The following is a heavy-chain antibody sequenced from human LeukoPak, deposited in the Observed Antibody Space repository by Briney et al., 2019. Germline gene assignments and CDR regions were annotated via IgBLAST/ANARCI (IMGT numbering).Heavy chain of an antibody. J-gene: IGHJ6*03. Sequence: PGGSLRLSCAASGFTFSNDWMSWVRQAPGKGLEWVANIKQDGSEKYYVDSVKGRFTISRDNAKNSLYLQMNSLRAEDTAVYYCARVTRTYMDVWGKGTTVTVSS. CDR1: GFTFSNDW. V-gene: IGHV3-7*01. CDR2: IKQDGSEK. CDR3: ARVTRTYMDV.